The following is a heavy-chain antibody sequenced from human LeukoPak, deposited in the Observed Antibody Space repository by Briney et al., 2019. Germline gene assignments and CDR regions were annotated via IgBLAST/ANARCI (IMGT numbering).Heavy chain of an antibody. V-gene: IGHV1-2*02. Sequence: ASVKVSCKASGYTFTGHYMHWVRQAPGQGLEWMGWINPNSGGINYAQKFQGRVTMTRDTSVSTVYMELSSLRSDDTAVYYCARDSYYGDSRSLHFDYWGQGTLVTVSS. J-gene: IGHJ4*02. CDR2: INPNSGGI. CDR3: ARDSYYGDSRSLHFDY. CDR1: GYTFTGHY. D-gene: IGHD4-17*01.